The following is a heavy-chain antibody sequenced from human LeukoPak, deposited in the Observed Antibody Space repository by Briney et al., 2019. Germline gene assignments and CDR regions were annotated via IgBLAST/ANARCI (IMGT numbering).Heavy chain of an antibody. Sequence: SETLSLTCTVSGGSISSHYWSWIRQPPGKGLEWIGYSHYTGHTRYNPSLTNRVSISADTSKNQFSLILNSLTTADTAVYYCVRDHEVITPAVGHWFDPWGQGPSHRLL. V-gene: IGHV4-59*11. J-gene: IGHJ5*02. CDR2: SHYTGHT. D-gene: IGHD4-23*01. CDR1: GGSISSHY. CDR3: VRDHEVITPAVGHWFDP.